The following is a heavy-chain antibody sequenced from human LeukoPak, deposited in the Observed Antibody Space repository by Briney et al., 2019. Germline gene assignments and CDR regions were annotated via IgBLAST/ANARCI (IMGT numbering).Heavy chain of an antibody. J-gene: IGHJ4*02. CDR3: AREWVAVVDFDY. CDR1: GYTFTDYY. V-gene: IGHV1-2*02. Sequence: ASVKVSCKASGYTFTDYYMHWVRQAPGQGLEWMGWINPNSGGTNYAQKFRGRVTMTRDTSISTAYMELSRLTSDDTAAYYCAREWVAVVDFDYWGQGTLVTVSS. D-gene: IGHD6-19*01. CDR2: INPNSGGT.